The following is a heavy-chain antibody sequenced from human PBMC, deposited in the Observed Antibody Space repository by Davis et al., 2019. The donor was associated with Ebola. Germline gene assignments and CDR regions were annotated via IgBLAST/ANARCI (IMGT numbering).Heavy chain of an antibody. J-gene: IGHJ4*02. CDR2: IYYSGST. D-gene: IGHD5-12*01. V-gene: IGHV4-59*12. Sequence: MPSETLSLTCTLSGGSISSYYWSWIRQPPGKGLEWLGYIYYSGSTNYNPSLKSRVTISVDTSKNQFFLKLSSVTAAETAVYYCARTRGYSGYARFDYWGQGTLVTVSS. CDR3: ARTRGYSGYARFDY. CDR1: GGSISSYY.